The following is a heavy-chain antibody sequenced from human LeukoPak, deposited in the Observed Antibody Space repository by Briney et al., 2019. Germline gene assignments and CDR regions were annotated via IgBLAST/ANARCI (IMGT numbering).Heavy chain of an antibody. D-gene: IGHD3-10*01. V-gene: IGHV1-2*02. CDR1: GYTFTGYY. CDR3: ARSTYYYGSGKNY. Sequence: ASVKVSCKASGYTFTGYYMHWVRQAPGQGLEWMGWINPNSGGTNYAQKFQGRVTMTRDTSISTAYMELSRLRSDDTAVYYCARSTYYYGSGKNYWGQGTLVTVSS. CDR2: INPNSGGT. J-gene: IGHJ4*02.